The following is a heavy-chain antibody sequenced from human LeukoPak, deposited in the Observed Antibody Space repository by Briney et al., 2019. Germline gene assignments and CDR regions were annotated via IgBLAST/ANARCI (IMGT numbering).Heavy chain of an antibody. V-gene: IGHV3-23*01. J-gene: IGHJ1*01. CDR1: GFTFSSYA. Sequence: GGSLRLSCAASGFTFSSYAMTWVRQAPGKGLEWVSVIGGGGGGTYYADSVKGRFTISRDNSKNTLYLQMNSLRVEDTAVYYCAKEFYYDNSGSFHHWGQGTLVTVSP. D-gene: IGHD3-22*01. CDR2: IGGGGGGT. CDR3: AKEFYYDNSGSFHH.